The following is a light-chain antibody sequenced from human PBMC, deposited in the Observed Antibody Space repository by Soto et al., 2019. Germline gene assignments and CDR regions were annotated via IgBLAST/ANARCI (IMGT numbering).Light chain of an antibody. J-gene: IGKJ1*01. Sequence: DTVLTQTPGTVSLSPGERATLSCRASQTVTSAYLAWFQQKPGQAPRLLIYGASTRATGIPDRFGGAGSGTEFTLTISRVAPEDYAVYYCQQYETSPWTFGQGTKVDIK. CDR1: QTVTSAY. V-gene: IGKV3-20*01. CDR2: GAS. CDR3: QQYETSPWT.